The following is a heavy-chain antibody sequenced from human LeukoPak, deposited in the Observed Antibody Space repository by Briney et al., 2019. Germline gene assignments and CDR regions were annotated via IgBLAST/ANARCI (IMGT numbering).Heavy chain of an antibody. D-gene: IGHD6-6*01. CDR3: ARDLWGYRSSSYYFDY. CDR2: IYTSGST. V-gene: IGHV4-61*02. CDR1: GDSISSGSFH. J-gene: IGHJ4*02. Sequence: PSETLSLTCTVSGDSISSGSFHWSWVRQPAGKGLEWIGRIYTSGSTNYNPSLKSRVNISVDTSKNQFSLRLNSVTAADTAVYYCARDLWGYRSSSYYFDYWGQGTLVTLSS.